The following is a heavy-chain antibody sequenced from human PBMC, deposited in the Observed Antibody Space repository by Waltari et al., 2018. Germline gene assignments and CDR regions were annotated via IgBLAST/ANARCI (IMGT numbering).Heavy chain of an antibody. CDR3: ARDPTVGHPDYFDY. V-gene: IGHV3-30*04. CDR2: ISHDATVA. CDR1: GFTFSNYA. Sequence: QVQLVESGGGVVQPGRSLRLSCAASGFTFSNYAMPWVRQAPGKGVEWVAVISHDATVAYYADSVKGRLTISRDNPENTLYLQMNSLRGEDTAVYYCARDPTVGHPDYFDYWGQGTLVTVSS. D-gene: IGHD4-4*01. J-gene: IGHJ4*02.